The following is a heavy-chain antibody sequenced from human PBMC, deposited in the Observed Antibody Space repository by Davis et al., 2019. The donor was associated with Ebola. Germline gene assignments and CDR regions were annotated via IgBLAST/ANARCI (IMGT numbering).Heavy chain of an antibody. J-gene: IGHJ4*02. D-gene: IGHD6-19*01. CDR3: AKATYSSGNFDY. CDR1: GFTFSSYA. Sequence: ESLKISCAASGFTFSSYAMTWVRQAPGKGLEWVSGISGSGGSTYYADSVKGRFTISRDNSKNTLYLQMNSLRAEDTAVYYCAKATYSSGNFDYWGQGTLVTVSS. V-gene: IGHV3-23*01. CDR2: ISGSGGST.